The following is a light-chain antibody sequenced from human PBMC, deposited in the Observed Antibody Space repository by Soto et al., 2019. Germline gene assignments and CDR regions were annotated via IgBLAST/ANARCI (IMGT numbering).Light chain of an antibody. CDR3: AAWDDSLNGRV. J-gene: IGLJ3*02. CDR2: NK. Sequence: HSVLTQPPSASGTPGQRVTISCSGSRSNIGSNAVSWYQQLPGTAPKLLIYNKQRPSGVPDRFSGSKSGTSASLAISGLQSEDEADYYCAAWDDSLNGRVFGGGTKLTVL. CDR1: RSNIGSNA. V-gene: IGLV1-44*01.